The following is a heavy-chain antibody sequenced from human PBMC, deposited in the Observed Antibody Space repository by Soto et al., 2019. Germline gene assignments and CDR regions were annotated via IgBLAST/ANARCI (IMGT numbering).Heavy chain of an antibody. V-gene: IGHV4-39*01. CDR2: IYYSGGT. D-gene: IGHD4-4*01. CDR3: AILTVNTRYFDY. Sequence: SETLSLTCTVSGGSISTSSYYWACIRQPPGKGLEWIGSIYYSGGTYYNPSLKSRVTISVDTSKNQFSLKLSSVTAADTAVYNCAILTVNTRYFDYWGQGTLVTVSS. CDR1: GGSISTSSYY. J-gene: IGHJ4*02.